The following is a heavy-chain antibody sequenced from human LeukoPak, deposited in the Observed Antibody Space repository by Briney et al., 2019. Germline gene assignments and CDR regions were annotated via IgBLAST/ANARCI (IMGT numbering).Heavy chain of an antibody. CDR1: GGSISSNY. D-gene: IGHD3-3*01. V-gene: IGHV4-59*01. CDR3: ARDFGRGYNWFDP. Sequence: SETLSLTCTASGGSISSNYWSWIRQPPGKGLEWIGYIYSSGSTNYNPSLKSRVTISVDTSKNQLSLKLSSVTAADTAVYYCARDFGRGYNWFDPWGQGTPVTVSS. J-gene: IGHJ5*02. CDR2: IYSSGST.